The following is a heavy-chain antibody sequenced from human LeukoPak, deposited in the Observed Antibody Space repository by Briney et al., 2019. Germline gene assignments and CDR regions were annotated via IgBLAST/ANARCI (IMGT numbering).Heavy chain of an antibody. CDR3: AREDWDAATRNWYIDL. CDR1: AGSISSYY. Sequence: PSETLSLTCTVSAGSISSYYWTWIRQPAGKGLEWIGQIYSSGSTIYNPSLRSRVTLSVDTSKNQFSLKLTSVTAAGTAVYYCAREDWDAATRNWYIDLWGRGTLVTVSS. V-gene: IGHV4-4*07. D-gene: IGHD5-18*01. J-gene: IGHJ2*01. CDR2: IYSSGST.